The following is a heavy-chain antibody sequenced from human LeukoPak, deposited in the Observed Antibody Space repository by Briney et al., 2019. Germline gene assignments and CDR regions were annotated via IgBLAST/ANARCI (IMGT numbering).Heavy chain of an antibody. V-gene: IGHV1-2*02. D-gene: IGHD7-27*01. CDR2: INPNSGGT. Sequence: ASVKVSCKASGYTFTGPYMHWVRQAPGQGLEWMGWINPNSGGTNYAQNFQGRVTMTRDTSFSTAYMEVSRLRPEDTAVYYCARGALITGDSYYYYYYMDVWGKGTTVTVSS. J-gene: IGHJ6*03. CDR1: GYTFTGPY. CDR3: ARGALITGDSYYYYYYMDV.